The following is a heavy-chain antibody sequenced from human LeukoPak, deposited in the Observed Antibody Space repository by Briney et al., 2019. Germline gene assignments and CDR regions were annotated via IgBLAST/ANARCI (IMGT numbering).Heavy chain of an antibody. CDR3: ASGWGPVYYDYVWGSYRDKFDY. J-gene: IGHJ4*02. D-gene: IGHD3-16*02. V-gene: IGHV3-48*03. Sequence: PGGSLRLSCAASGFTFSSYEMNWVRQAPGKGLEWVSYISSSGSTIYYADSVKGRFTISRDNAKNSLYLQMNSLRAEDTAVYYCASGWGPVYYDYVWGSYRDKFDYWGQGTLVTVSS. CDR1: GFTFSSYE. CDR2: ISSSGSTI.